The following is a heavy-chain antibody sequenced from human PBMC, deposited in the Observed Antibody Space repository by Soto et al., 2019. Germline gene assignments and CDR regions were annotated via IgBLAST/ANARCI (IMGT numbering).Heavy chain of an antibody. J-gene: IGHJ4*02. CDR1: GYSFTIYC. D-gene: IGHD3-9*01. Sequence: PGESLKISGKGSGYSFTIYCIGWVLQMPGKGLEWMGIIYPGDSDTRYSPSFQGQVTISADKSISTAYLQWSSLKASDTAMYYCARHGRYFDWLLYAPPPFDYWGQGTLVTVSS. CDR2: IYPGDSDT. V-gene: IGHV5-51*01. CDR3: ARHGRYFDWLLYAPPPFDY.